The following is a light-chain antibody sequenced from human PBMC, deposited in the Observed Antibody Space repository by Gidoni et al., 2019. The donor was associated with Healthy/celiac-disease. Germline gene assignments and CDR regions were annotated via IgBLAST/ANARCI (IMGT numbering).Light chain of an antibody. V-gene: IGLV2-14*01. J-gene: IGLJ2*01. Sequence: QSALTQPASVSGSPGQSITISCTGTSSDVGGYNYVSWYQQHPGKAPKLMIYDVSHRPSGVSNRFSGSKSRNTASLTISGLPAEAEADYYCSSYTSSSTGVFGGGTKLTVL. CDR1: SSDVGGYNY. CDR3: SSYTSSSTGV. CDR2: DVS.